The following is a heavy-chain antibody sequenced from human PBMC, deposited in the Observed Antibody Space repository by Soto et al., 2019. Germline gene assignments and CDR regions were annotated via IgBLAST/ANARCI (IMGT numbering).Heavy chain of an antibody. J-gene: IGHJ6*02. CDR2: INHSGST. CDR1: GGSFSGYY. V-gene: IGHV4-34*01. D-gene: IGHD3-3*02. CDR3: ARHSKKTGHFDNYYGMDV. Sequence: SDTLSLSCAVYGGSFSGYYWSWIRQPPGKGLEWIGEINHSGSTNYNPSLKSRVTISVDTSKNQFSLKLNSLTAADTAVYYCARHSKKTGHFDNYYGMDVWGQGATVT.